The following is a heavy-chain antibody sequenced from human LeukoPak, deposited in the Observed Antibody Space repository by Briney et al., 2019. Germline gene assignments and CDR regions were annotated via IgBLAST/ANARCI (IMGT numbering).Heavy chain of an antibody. CDR1: RGTFSSYA. J-gene: IGHJ4*02. D-gene: IGHD3-3*01. CDR3: ARHGPTALRFLEWLLPFDY. V-gene: IGHV1-69*13. Sequence: SVKVSCKASRGTFSSYAISWVRQAPGQGLEWMGGIIPIFGTANYAQKFQGRVTITAGESTSTAYMEPSSLRSEDTAVYSCARHGPTALRFLEWLLPFDYWGQGTLVTVSS. CDR2: IIPIFGTA.